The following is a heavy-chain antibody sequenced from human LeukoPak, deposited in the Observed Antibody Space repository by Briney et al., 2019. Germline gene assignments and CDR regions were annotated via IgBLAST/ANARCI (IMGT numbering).Heavy chain of an antibody. CDR1: VFTFSRYA. CDR2: ICSNGGST. Sequence: GGSLRLSCSASVFTFSRYAMHWVRQAPGEGLEYVSAICSNGGSTYYAASVKGDFTIYREISRNTVPLKISSLRLEDTPVFYCVKDSSWGSHFDYWGQGTLVTVSS. D-gene: IGHD3-16*01. CDR3: VKDSSWGSHFDY. J-gene: IGHJ4*02. V-gene: IGHV3-64D*08.